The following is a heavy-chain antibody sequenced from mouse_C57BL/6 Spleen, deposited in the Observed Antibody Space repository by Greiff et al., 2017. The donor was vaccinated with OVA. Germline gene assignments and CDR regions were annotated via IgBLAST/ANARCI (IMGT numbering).Heavy chain of an antibody. CDR1: GYTFTDYN. D-gene: IGHD1-2*01. Sequence: VQLQQSGPELVKPGASVKIPCKASGYTFTDYNMDWVKQSHGKSLEWIGDINPNNGGTIYNQKFKGKATLTVDKSSSTAYMELRSLTSEDTAVDYCATITTAHYYAMEYWGQGTSVTVAS. V-gene: IGHV1-18*01. CDR3: ATITTAHYYAMEY. J-gene: IGHJ4*01. CDR2: INPNNGGT.